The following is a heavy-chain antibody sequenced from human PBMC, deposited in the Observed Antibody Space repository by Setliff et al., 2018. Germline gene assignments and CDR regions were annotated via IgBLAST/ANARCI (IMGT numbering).Heavy chain of an antibody. Sequence: SVKVSCKASGDPFNAYGVSWVRQAPGQGLEWMGAIIPVLGMTDYAQKFQGRLTITADQSTTTVYMELSSLRFDDTALYYCARGPSPTVTPSRLIYFYHMDIWGTGTTGTVS. D-gene: IGHD4-17*01. V-gene: IGHV1-69*10. CDR3: ARGPSPTVTPSRLIYFYHMDI. J-gene: IGHJ6*03. CDR2: IIPVLGMT. CDR1: GDPFNAYG.